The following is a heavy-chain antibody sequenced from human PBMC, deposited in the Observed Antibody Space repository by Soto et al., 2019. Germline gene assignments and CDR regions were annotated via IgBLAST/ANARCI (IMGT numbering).Heavy chain of an antibody. Sequence: DVQLVESGGGLVQPEVSLRLSCAASGFTFSSYAMGWVRQVPGKGLEWVAVVSIGGSTHYADAVRGRFTISRDNSKNALYLQMNSLTAEDTAVYLCAKRRGAGGHFDYWGQGALVTV. V-gene: IGHV3-23*04. D-gene: IGHD2-15*01. CDR1: GFTFSSYA. CDR3: AKRRGAGGHFDY. CDR2: VSIGGST. J-gene: IGHJ4*02.